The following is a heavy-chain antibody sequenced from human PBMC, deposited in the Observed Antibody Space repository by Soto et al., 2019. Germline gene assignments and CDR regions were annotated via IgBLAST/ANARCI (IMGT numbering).Heavy chain of an antibody. J-gene: IGHJ3*02. V-gene: IGHV3-23*01. Sequence: GGSLRLSCAASGFTFSSYAMSWVRQAPGKGLEWVSTFRGSGDGTYYADSVKGRFTVSRDNSNNQLYLQMNGLRAEDTAVYYCAKGPDPGAFDIWGQGTMVTVSS. CDR2: FRGSGDGT. CDR1: GFTFSSYA. CDR3: AKGPDPGAFDI. D-gene: IGHD3-10*01.